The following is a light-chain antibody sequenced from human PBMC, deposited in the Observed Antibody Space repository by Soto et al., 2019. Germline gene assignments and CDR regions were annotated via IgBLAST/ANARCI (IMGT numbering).Light chain of an antibody. J-gene: IGLJ2*01. CDR1: SSDVGGYNY. CDR3: SSYAASNNLGV. Sequence: QSVLTQPPSASGCPGQSVTISCIGTSSDVGGYNYVSWYQQHPGEAPKLMIYEVSKRPSGVPDRFSGSKSGNTASLTVSGLQAEEEADYYCSSYAASNNLGVFGGGTKVTVL. CDR2: EVS. V-gene: IGLV2-8*01.